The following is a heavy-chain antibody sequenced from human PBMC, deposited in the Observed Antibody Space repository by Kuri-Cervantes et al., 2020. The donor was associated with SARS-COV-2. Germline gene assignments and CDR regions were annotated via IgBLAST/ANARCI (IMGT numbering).Heavy chain of an antibody. CDR3: ARRRGYSGYVDRPSYFDY. Sequence: GSLRLSCAVYGGSFSGYYWSWIRQPPGKGLEWIGETNHSGSTNYNPSLKSRVTISVDTSKNQFSLKLSSVTAADTAVYYCARRRGYSGYVDRPSYFDYWGQGTLVTVSS. J-gene: IGHJ4*02. CDR1: GGSFSGYY. V-gene: IGHV4-34*01. CDR2: TNHSGST. D-gene: IGHD5-12*01.